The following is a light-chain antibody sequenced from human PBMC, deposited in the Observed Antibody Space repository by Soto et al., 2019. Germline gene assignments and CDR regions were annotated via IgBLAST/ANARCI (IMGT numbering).Light chain of an antibody. CDR3: MQALQTPLT. CDR1: QSLLYSNGYNY. Sequence: DIVMTQSPLSLPVTPGEPASISCRSSQSLLYSNGYNYLVWYLQKPGQSPQLLIYLGSNRASGVPDRFSGSGSGTDFTLKISRVEAEDVGVYYCMQALQTPLTFGGGTKVEIK. J-gene: IGKJ4*01. V-gene: IGKV2-28*01. CDR2: LGS.